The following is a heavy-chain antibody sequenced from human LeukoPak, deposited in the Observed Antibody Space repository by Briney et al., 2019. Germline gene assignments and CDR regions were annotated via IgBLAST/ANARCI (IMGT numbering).Heavy chain of an antibody. CDR2: IIPILGIA. V-gene: IGHV1-69*04. Sequence: SVTVSCKSSGGTFSSYAISWVRHAPGQGLEWMGRIIPILGIANYAQKFQGRVTITADKSTSTAYMVLSSLRSEDTAVYYCARSPYDILTGYYNDYYYGMDVWGQGTTVTVSS. D-gene: IGHD3-9*01. J-gene: IGHJ6*02. CDR1: GGTFSSYA. CDR3: ARSPYDILTGYYNDYYYGMDV.